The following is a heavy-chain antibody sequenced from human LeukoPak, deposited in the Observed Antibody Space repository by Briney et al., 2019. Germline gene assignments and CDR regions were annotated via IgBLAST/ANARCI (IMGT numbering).Heavy chain of an antibody. J-gene: IGHJ4*02. V-gene: IGHV4-59*12. CDR3: ASLSQYSSSPGA. D-gene: IGHD6-6*01. CDR1: GVSISSYY. CDR2: IYYSGST. Sequence: NPSETLSLTCTVSGVSISSYYWSWIRQPPGKGLEWIGHIYYSGSTNYNPSLKSRVTISVDTSKNQFSLKLSSVTAADTAVYYCASLSQYSSSPGAWGQGTLVTVSS.